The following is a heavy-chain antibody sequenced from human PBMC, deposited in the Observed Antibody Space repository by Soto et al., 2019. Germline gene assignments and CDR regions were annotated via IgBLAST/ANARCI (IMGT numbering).Heavy chain of an antibody. V-gene: IGHV4-59*01. Sequence: PSETLSLTCTVSGGSISSYYWSWIRQPPGKGLEWIGYIYYSGSTNYNPSLKSRVTISVDTSKSQFSLKLSSVTAADTAVYFCARDASGYDDAFDYWGQGTLVTVSS. CDR2: IYYSGST. J-gene: IGHJ4*02. CDR1: GGSISSYY. CDR3: ARDASGYDDAFDY. D-gene: IGHD5-12*01.